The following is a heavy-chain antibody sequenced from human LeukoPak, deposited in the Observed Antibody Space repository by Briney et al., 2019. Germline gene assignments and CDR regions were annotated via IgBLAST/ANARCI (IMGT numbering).Heavy chain of an antibody. Sequence: GESLKISCQGSGYSFTNYWIAWVRQMPGKGLEWMGVTYPGDSDTRYSPSFQGQVTISADKSISTAYLQWTSLKASDTAMYYCARHNRRSALGTTGSDYWGQGALVTVSS. CDR2: TYPGDSDT. J-gene: IGHJ4*02. CDR3: ARHNRRSALGTTGSDY. D-gene: IGHD1-1*01. V-gene: IGHV5-51*01. CDR1: GYSFTNYW.